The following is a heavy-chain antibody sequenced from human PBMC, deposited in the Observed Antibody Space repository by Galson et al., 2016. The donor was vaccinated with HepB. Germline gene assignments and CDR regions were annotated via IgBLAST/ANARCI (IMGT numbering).Heavy chain of an antibody. CDR2: TSHNGNT. D-gene: IGHD3-16*01. Sequence: ETLSLTCAVSSDSINSKHWWSWVRQPPGKGLEWIGETSHNGNTNYSPSLKSRVTISLDKSKNQFSLNLKYMTAADTAVYYCASNRGGGSYFDSWGQGILVTVSS. CDR3: ASNRGGGSYFDS. V-gene: IGHV4-4*02. J-gene: IGHJ4*02. CDR1: SDSINSKHW.